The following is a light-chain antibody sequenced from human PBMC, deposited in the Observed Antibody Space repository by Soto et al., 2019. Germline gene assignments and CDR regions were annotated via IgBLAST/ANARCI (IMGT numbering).Light chain of an antibody. V-gene: IGKV1-33*01. J-gene: IGKJ1*01. CDR3: QQNDNPRWT. Sequence: DIQMTQSPSTLSGSVGDRVTITCRARQTISSWLAWYQQKPGKAPNLLIYDASELQTGVPSRFSGSGSGTDFTFTINSLQPEDIATYYCQQNDNPRWTFGQGTKVDIK. CDR1: QTISSW. CDR2: DAS.